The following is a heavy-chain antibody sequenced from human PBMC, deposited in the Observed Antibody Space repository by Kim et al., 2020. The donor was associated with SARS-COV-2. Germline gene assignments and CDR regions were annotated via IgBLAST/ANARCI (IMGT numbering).Heavy chain of an antibody. Sequence: GGSLRLSCEVSGFSAGPEFSFTKAWMSWVRQVPGKGLEWVGRIKSKNDGETTVYAESVRGRFTISRDDSKKTVYLQINSLKTADTGVYYCNTDRGDMIGMSPYWHFDLWGRGTLVSVSS. V-gene: IGHV3-15*05. D-gene: IGHD3-16*01. CDR1: GFSAGPEFSFTKAW. J-gene: IGHJ2*01. CDR2: IKSKNDGETT. CDR3: NTDRGDMIGMSPYWHFDL.